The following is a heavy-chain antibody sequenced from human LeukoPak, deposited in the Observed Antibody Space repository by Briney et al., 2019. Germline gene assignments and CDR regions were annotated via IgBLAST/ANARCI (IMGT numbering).Heavy chain of an antibody. D-gene: IGHD5-18*01. J-gene: IGHJ4*02. CDR1: GGCLSSYY. CDR3: ARGAAMDTPFDY. Sequence: PSETLPLTCTVSGGCLSSYYWSWIRQPAGTGLEWIGRIYTSGSTNYNPSLNSRVTMSVDTSKSQFSLKLRSVTAADTAVYYCARGAAMDTPFDYWGQGTLVTVSS. V-gene: IGHV4-4*07. CDR2: IYTSGST.